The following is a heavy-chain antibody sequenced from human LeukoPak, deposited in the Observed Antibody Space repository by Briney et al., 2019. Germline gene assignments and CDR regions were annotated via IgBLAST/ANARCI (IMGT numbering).Heavy chain of an antibody. Sequence: HPGGSLRLSCAASGFTFSSYWMHWVRQAPGKGLVWVSRINSDGSSTSYADSVKGRFTISSDKSKNILFLQMNSLRAEDTALYYCAKGQETESRLDSWGQGTLVTVSS. V-gene: IGHV3-74*01. CDR3: AKGQETESRLDS. CDR1: GFTFSSYW. J-gene: IGHJ4*02. D-gene: IGHD1-1*01. CDR2: INSDGSST.